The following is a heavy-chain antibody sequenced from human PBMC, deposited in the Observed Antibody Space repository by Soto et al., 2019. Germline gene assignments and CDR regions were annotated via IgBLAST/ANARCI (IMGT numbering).Heavy chain of an antibody. J-gene: IGHJ5*02. Sequence: SETLSLTCTVSGGSISSGDYYWSWIRQPPGKGLEWIGYIYYSGSTYYNPSLKSRVTISVDTSKNQFSLKLSSVTAADTAVYYCARDLFATTGWFDPWGQGTLVTVSS. CDR3: ARDLFATTGWFDP. V-gene: IGHV4-30-4*01. D-gene: IGHD1-26*01. CDR2: IYYSGST. CDR1: GGSISSGDYY.